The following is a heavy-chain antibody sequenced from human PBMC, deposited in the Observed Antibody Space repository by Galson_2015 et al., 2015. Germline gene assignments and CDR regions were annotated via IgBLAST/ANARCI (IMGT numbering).Heavy chain of an antibody. D-gene: IGHD2-15*01. V-gene: IGHV1-69*13. J-gene: IGHJ2*01. CDR3: AATSWVVVVAATPDWYFDL. Sequence: SVKVSCKASGGTFSSYAISWVRQAPGQGLEWMGGIIPIFGTANYAQKFQGRVTITADESTSTAYMELSSLRSEDTAVYYCAATSWVVVVAATPDWYFDLWGRGTLVTVSS. CDR1: GGTFSSYA. CDR2: IIPIFGTA.